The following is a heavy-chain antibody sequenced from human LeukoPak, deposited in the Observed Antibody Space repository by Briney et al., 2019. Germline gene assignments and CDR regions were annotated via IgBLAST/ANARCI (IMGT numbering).Heavy chain of an antibody. D-gene: IGHD4-17*01. Sequence: GGSLRLSCVVSGFTFSNYGMHWAPQPPAKGREGVAVIWYDGSNKYYADSVKGRFTISRDNSKNTLYVQMNSLRAEDTAVYYCAKDDYGPTFDPWGQGTLVTVSS. CDR3: AKDDYGPTFDP. CDR2: IWYDGSNK. V-gene: IGHV3-33*06. CDR1: GFTFSNYG. J-gene: IGHJ5*02.